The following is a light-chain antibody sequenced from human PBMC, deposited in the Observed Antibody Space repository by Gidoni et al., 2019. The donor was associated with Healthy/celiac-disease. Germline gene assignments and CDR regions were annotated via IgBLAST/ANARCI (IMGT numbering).Light chain of an antibody. J-gene: IGLJ1*01. CDR1: NIGSKS. CDR2: YDS. V-gene: IGLV3-21*02. Sequence: SYVLTQPPSVSVAPGQTARITCGGNNIGSKSVHWYQQKPGQAPVLVVYYDSDRPSGIPERFSGSNSGNTATLTISRVEAGDEADYYCQVWDSSSDHSYVFGTGTKVTVL. CDR3: QVWDSSSDHSYV.